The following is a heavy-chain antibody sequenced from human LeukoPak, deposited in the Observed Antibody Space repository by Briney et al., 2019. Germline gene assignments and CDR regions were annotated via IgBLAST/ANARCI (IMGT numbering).Heavy chain of an antibody. Sequence: SETLSLTCTVSGGSISSYYWSWLRQPPGKGLEWIGYIYYSGSTNYNPSLKSRVTISVDTSKNQFSLKLSSVTAADTAVYYCARLYDYVWGSYLPSRGYFGYWGQGTLVTVSS. D-gene: IGHD3-16*02. J-gene: IGHJ4*02. CDR2: IYYSGST. CDR1: GGSISSYY. CDR3: ARLYDYVWGSYLPSRGYFGY. V-gene: IGHV4-59*01.